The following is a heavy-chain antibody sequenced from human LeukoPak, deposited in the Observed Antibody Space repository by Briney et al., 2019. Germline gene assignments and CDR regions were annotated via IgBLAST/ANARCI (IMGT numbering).Heavy chain of an antibody. J-gene: IGHJ4*02. CDR3: ARDQGIPVGYYFDY. Sequence: ASVKVSCKASGYTFTSYAMHWVRQAPGQRLEWMGWINAGNGNTKYSQKFQGRVTITRDTSASTAYMELSSLRSEDTAAYYCARDQGIPVGYYFDYWGQGTLVTVSS. D-gene: IGHD1-14*01. V-gene: IGHV1-3*01. CDR1: GYTFTSYA. CDR2: INAGNGNT.